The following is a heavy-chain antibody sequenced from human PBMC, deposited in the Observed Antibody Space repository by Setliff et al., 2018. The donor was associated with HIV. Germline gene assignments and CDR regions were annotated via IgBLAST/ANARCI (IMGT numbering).Heavy chain of an antibody. Sequence: SVKVSCKASGGTFSNYAFSWVRQAPGQGLEWMGGIIPIFRSTKYAQKFQGRVTITADESTSTADMELSSLRSEDTAVYYCARDDHYYDSGSYYSDWYFDLWGRGTLVT. J-gene: IGHJ2*01. CDR1: GGTFSNYA. V-gene: IGHV1-69*13. D-gene: IGHD3-10*01. CDR2: IIPIFRST. CDR3: ARDDHYYDSGSYYSDWYFDL.